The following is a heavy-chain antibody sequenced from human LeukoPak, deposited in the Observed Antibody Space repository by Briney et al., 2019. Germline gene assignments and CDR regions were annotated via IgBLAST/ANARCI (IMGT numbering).Heavy chain of an antibody. J-gene: IGHJ5*02. D-gene: IGHD6-13*01. CDR2: LSASGST. Sequence: PSETLSLTCTVSGRSISSYHWTWIRQPAGKGPEWDGRLSASGSTNFNPSLKSRVTISGDKTKKQFSLKLSSVTAADTAVYYCARGADGAAQFDPWGQGILVTVSS. CDR3: ARGADGAAQFDP. CDR1: GRSISSYH. V-gene: IGHV4-4*07.